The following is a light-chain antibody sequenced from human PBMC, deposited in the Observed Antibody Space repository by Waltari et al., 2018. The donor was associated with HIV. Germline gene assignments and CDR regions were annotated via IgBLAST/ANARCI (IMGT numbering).Light chain of an antibody. CDR3: AAWDDNVNGL. J-gene: IGLJ2*01. CDR2: EDN. Sequence: QSVLTQPPSASGTLGQRVTISCSGRRSNIGSNSVNWYQQLPGTAPKLLISEDNRRPSGVPDRFSGSKSGTSASLAISGLQSEDEADYYCAAWDDNVNGLFGGGTKLTVL. CDR1: RSNIGSNS. V-gene: IGLV1-44*01.